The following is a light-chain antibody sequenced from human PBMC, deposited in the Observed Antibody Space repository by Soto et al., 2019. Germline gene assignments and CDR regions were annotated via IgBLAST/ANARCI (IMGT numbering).Light chain of an antibody. J-gene: IGKJ2*02. Sequence: DIQMTQSPSSLSASVGDRVTITCRASQSITTYLNWYQQKPGRAPQLLIYAASNLQSGVPSRFSGSGSGTDFTLTISSLQPEDFASYYCQQSYTTPCTFGQGNKLEIK. CDR1: QSITTY. CDR3: QQSYTTPCT. CDR2: AAS. V-gene: IGKV1-39*01.